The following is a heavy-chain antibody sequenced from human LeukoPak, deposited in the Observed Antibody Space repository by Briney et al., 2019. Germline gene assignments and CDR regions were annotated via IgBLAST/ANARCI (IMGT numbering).Heavy chain of an antibody. CDR1: GYSFMDYW. CDR2: IFPHDSNT. J-gene: IGHJ6*02. Sequence: GESLKISCTGSGYSFMDYWIGWVRQMPGKRPDWMGFIFPHDSNTKYIPSFQGQFTISVDKSISTAYVQWSSLKASDTAMYYCARYSSTNCYTSYFYYGMDVWGQGTTVTVSS. D-gene: IGHD2-2*02. CDR3: ARYSSTNCYTSYFYYGMDV. V-gene: IGHV5-51*01.